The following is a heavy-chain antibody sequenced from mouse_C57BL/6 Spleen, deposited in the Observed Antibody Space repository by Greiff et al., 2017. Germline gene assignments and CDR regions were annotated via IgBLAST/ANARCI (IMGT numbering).Heavy chain of an antibody. J-gene: IGHJ1*03. CDR3: ARPGSSYHWYFDV. Sequence: QVQLKESGAELVKPGASVKISCKASGYAFSSYWMNWVKQRPGKGLEWIGQIYPGDGDTNYNGKFKGKATLTADKSSSTAYMQLSSLTSEDSAVYFGARPGSSYHWYFDVWGTGTTVTVSS. CDR1: GYAFSSYW. CDR2: IYPGDGDT. D-gene: IGHD1-1*01. V-gene: IGHV1-80*01.